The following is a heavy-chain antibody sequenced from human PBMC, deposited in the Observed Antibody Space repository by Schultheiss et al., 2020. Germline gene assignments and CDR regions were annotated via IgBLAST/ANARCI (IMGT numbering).Heavy chain of an antibody. V-gene: IGHV4-31*03. CDR1: GGSISSSSYY. CDR3: ARRDFWSGYYDY. Sequence: SETLSLTCTVSGGSISSSSYYWGWIRQPPGKGLEWIGYIYYSGSTYYNPSLKSRVTISVDTSKNQFSLKLSSVTAADTAVYYCARRDFWSGYYDYWGQGTLVTVSS. CDR2: IYYSGST. J-gene: IGHJ4*02. D-gene: IGHD3-3*01.